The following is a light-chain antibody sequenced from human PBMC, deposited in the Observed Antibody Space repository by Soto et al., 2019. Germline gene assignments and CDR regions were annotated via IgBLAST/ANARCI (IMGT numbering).Light chain of an antibody. CDR1: QNINKW. Sequence: DIQITQSPSTLSASVGDRVVITCRASQNINKWLAWYGQKPGKAPKFLIYDASTLETGVPSRFSCSGAGTECTLTISSLQPDDVETVYCQQYDTFTRTFGQGTKVDIK. V-gene: IGKV1-5*01. CDR2: DAS. J-gene: IGKJ1*01. CDR3: QQYDTFTRT.